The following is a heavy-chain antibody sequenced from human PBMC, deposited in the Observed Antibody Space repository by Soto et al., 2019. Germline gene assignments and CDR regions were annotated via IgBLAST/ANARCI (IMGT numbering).Heavy chain of an antibody. Sequence: ESLKISCKGSGYSFTSYWISWVRQMPGKGLEWMGRIDPSDSYTDYSPSFQGHVTISADKSISTAYLQWSSLRASDTAIYYCARNTSGYFYGWLDPWGQGNRVTVSS. J-gene: IGHJ5*02. CDR3: ARNTSGYFYGWLDP. CDR1: GYSFTSYW. V-gene: IGHV5-10-1*01. D-gene: IGHD3-22*01. CDR2: IDPSDSYT.